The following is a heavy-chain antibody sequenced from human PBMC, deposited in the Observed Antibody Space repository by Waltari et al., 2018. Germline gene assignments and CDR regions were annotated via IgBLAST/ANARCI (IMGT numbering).Heavy chain of an antibody. D-gene: IGHD2-8*02. J-gene: IGHJ4*02. Sequence: QVQLVESGGGVVQPGRSLRLSCAASGFTFSRYAMHWVRQAPGKGLGWGAVRLDDGSYKFYADAVKGRFSISRDNPKNTLHLQMDSLRAEDSAIYYCAKDGSASRLVRYYLDSWGPGTLVTVSS. CDR2: RLDDGSYK. CDR3: AKDGSASRLVRYYLDS. CDR1: GFTFSRYA. V-gene: IGHV3-33*06.